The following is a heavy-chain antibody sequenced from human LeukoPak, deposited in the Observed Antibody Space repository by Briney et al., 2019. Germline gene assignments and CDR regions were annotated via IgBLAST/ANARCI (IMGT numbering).Heavy chain of an antibody. J-gene: IGHJ4*02. D-gene: IGHD1-26*01. CDR2: IIPIFGTA. Sequence: SVKVSCKASGGTFSSYAISWVRQATGQGLEWMGGIIPIFGTANYAQKFQGRVTITTDESTSTAYMELSSLRSEDTAVYYCARALLGATTRGFFDYWGQGTLVTVSS. V-gene: IGHV1-69*05. CDR1: GGTFSSYA. CDR3: ARALLGATTRGFFDY.